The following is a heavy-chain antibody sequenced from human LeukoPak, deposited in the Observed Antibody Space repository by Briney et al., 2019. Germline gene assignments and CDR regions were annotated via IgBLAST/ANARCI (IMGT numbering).Heavy chain of an antibody. CDR2: IYTSGST. J-gene: IGHJ6*02. D-gene: IGHD3-3*01. CDR3: ARDGTKDYDFWSGYYNYYYYGMDV. V-gene: IGHV4-4*07. Sequence: PSETLSLTCTVSGGSISSYYWSWIRQPAGKGLEWIGRIYTSGSTNYNPSLKSRVTMSVDTSKNQFSLKLSSVTAADTAVYYCARDGTKDYDFWSGYYNYYYYGMDVWGQGTPVTVSS. CDR1: GGSISSYY.